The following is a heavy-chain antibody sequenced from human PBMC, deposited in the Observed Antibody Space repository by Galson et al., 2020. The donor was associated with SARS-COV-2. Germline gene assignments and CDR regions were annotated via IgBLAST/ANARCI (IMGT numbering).Heavy chain of an antibody. CDR2: INTDGSST. Sequence: GESLKISCAASGFTFSSYWMHWVRQAPGKWLVWVSRINTDGSSTSYADSVNGRFTISRDNAKNTLYLQMNSLRAEDTAVYYCARDFPHFIDYGMDVWGQGNTVTVSS. V-gene: IGHV3-74*01. D-gene: IGHD1-26*01. J-gene: IGHJ6*02. CDR1: GFTFSSYW. CDR3: ARDFPHFIDYGMDV.